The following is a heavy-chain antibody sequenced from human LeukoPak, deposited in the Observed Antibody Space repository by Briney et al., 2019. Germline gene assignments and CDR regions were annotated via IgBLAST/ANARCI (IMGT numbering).Heavy chain of an antibody. CDR2: INHSGST. CDR3: ARGSGRDYCGGDCYSDYHGMDV. CDR1: GGSFSGYY. V-gene: IGHV4-34*01. J-gene: IGHJ6*02. D-gene: IGHD2-21*02. Sequence: SETLSLTCAVYGGSFSGYYWSWIRQPPGNGLEWIGEINHSGSTNYNPSLKSQVTISVDTSKNQFSLKLSSVTAADTAVYYCARGSGRDYCGGDCYSDYHGMDVWGQGTTVTVSS.